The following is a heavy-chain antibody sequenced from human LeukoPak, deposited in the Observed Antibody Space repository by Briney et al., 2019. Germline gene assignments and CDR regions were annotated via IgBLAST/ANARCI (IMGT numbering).Heavy chain of an antibody. CDR1: GFTVSSNY. D-gene: IGHD4-17*01. CDR3: TKDPNGDYVGAFDF. V-gene: IGHV3-23*01. CDR2: ISENGGRT. Sequence: PGGFLRLSCAASGFTVSSNYMSWVRQAPGKGLEWVSVISENGGRTYYADSVQGRVTISRDNSKNTVYLQMNSLRAEDTAVYYCTKDPNGDYVGAFDFWGQGTMVTVSS. J-gene: IGHJ3*01.